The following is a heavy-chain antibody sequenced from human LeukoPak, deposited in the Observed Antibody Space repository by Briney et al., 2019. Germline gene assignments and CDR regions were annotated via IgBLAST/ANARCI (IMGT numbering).Heavy chain of an antibody. D-gene: IGHD3-3*01. CDR3: ARALHYDFWSGYFDY. CDR1: GYTFTGYY. CDR2: INPNSDGT. Sequence: GASVKVSCKAYGYTFTGYYMHWVRQAPGQGLEWMGWINPNSDGTNYAQKFQGRVTMTRDTSISTAYMELSSLRSEDTAVYYCARALHYDFWSGYFDYWGQGTLVTVSS. V-gene: IGHV1-2*02. J-gene: IGHJ4*02.